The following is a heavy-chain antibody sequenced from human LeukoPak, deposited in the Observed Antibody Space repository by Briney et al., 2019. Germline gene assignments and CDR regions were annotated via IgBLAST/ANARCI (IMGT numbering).Heavy chain of an antibody. CDR1: GFTFSNFS. D-gene: IGHD2/OR15-2a*01. J-gene: IGHJ4*02. V-gene: IGHV3-74*01. CDR3: ARVGEYDSFDY. CDR2: ISSDGSNT. Sequence: PGGSLRLSCAASGFTFSNFSMYWVRQPPGKGLVWVSRISSDGSNTNYADSVKGRFTISRDNAKNTLYLQMDSLRAEDTAVYYCARVGEYDSFDYWGQGTLVTVSS.